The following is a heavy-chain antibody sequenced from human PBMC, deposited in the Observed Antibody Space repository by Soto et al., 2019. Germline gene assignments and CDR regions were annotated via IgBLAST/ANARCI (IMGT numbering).Heavy chain of an antibody. V-gene: IGHV3-21*01. D-gene: IGHD2-2*01. Sequence: GGSLRLSCAASGFTFSSYSMNWVRQAPGKGLEWVSSISSSSSYIYYADSVKGRFTISRDNAKNSLYLQMNSLRAEDTAVYYCATCPGSTSCYANAFDIWGQGTMVTVSS. J-gene: IGHJ3*02. CDR2: ISSSSSYI. CDR3: ATCPGSTSCYANAFDI. CDR1: GFTFSSYS.